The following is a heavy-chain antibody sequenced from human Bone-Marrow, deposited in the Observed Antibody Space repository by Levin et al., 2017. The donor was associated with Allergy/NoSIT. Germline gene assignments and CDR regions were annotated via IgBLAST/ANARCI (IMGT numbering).Heavy chain of an antibody. CDR1: GFTFSNVW. V-gene: IGHV3-15*01. J-gene: IGHJ5*02. CDR2: VRSKTDGEKT. D-gene: IGHD4-17*01. Sequence: PGGSLRLSCTGSGFTFSNVWMTWVRQAPGKGLEWVGRVRSKTDGEKTDYAAPVKGRFTISRDDSKNTVYVQMNSLKIEDTALYYCTTRFTLTTGQRVAWFDPWAQGIPVTVSS. CDR3: TTRFTLTTGQRVAWFDP.